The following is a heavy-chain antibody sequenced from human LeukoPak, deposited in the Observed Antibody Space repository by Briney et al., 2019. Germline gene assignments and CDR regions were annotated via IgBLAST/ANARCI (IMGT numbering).Heavy chain of an antibody. J-gene: IGHJ6*03. CDR2: IITYNGHT. V-gene: IGHV1-18*01. D-gene: IGHD4-17*01. CDR1: GFTFSAYG. CDR3: AMTTMTSEEYFYFYMDV. Sequence: ASVKVSCKGSGFTFSAYGITWVRQAPGQGLEWMGWIITYNGHTNYAQKFQGRVTMTTDTSTSTAYMELRSLRSDDTAVYYCAMTTMTSEEYFYFYMDVWGKGTTVTVSS.